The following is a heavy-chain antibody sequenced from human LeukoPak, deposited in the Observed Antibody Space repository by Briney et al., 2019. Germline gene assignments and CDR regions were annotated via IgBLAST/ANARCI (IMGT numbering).Heavy chain of an antibody. V-gene: IGHV1-2*02. CDR2: IIPTFGTV. CDR3: ARGDFYDMYSYYYMDV. J-gene: IGHJ6*03. CDR1: GYTFTGYY. D-gene: IGHD3-22*01. Sequence: GASVKVSCKASGYTFTGYYMHWVRQAPGQGLEWMGGIIPTFGTVKYAPKFQDRVTVSVDKSTETAYMEIHMVRSDDTAFYFCARGDFYDMYSYYYMDVWGRGTTVTVSS.